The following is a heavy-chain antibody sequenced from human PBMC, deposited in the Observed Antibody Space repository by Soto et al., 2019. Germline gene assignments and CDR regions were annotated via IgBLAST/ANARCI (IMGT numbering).Heavy chain of an antibody. CDR3: AKDMGYNRPIAHYYYGMDV. J-gene: IGHJ6*02. Sequence: LLGGSLRLSCAASGFTFDDYTMHWVRQAPGKGLEWVSLISWDGGSTYYADSVKGRFTISRDNSKNSLYLQMNSLRTEDTALYYCAKDMGYNRPIAHYYYGMDVWGQGTTVTVSS. D-gene: IGHD1-1*01. CDR2: ISWDGGST. V-gene: IGHV3-43*01. CDR1: GFTFDDYT.